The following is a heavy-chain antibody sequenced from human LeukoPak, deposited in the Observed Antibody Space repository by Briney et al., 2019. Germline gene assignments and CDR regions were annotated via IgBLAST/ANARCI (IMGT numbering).Heavy chain of an antibody. CDR3: AKDISGYALYNWFDP. Sequence: GRSLRLSCAASGFTFDDYAMHWVRQAPGKGLEWVSGISWNSGSIGYADSVKGRFTISRDNAKNSLYLQMNSLRAEDTALYYCAKDISGYALYNWFDPWGQGTLVTVSS. J-gene: IGHJ5*02. CDR2: ISWNSGSI. CDR1: GFTFDDYA. V-gene: IGHV3-9*01. D-gene: IGHD3-16*01.